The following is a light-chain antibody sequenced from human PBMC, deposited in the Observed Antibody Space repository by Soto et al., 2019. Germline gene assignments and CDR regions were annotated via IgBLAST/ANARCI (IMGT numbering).Light chain of an antibody. CDR2: DAS. J-gene: IGKJ5*01. CDR1: QRVGTY. V-gene: IGKV1-33*01. Sequence: QMTQSPSSLSASVVDRVTITCGASQRVGTYLNWYRQKPGKAPKLLIYDASNLETGVPSRFSGSGSGTDFTFTISSLQPEDIATYYCQQYDNFPRAINFGQGTRLEIK. CDR3: QQYDNFPRAIN.